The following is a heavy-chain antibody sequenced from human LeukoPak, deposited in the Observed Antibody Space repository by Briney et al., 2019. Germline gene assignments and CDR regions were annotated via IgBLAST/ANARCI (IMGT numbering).Heavy chain of an antibody. D-gene: IGHD4-11*01. CDR2: ISPGGGTT. J-gene: IGHJ4*02. CDR3: TKVRSGSSNWALRVFDY. V-gene: IGHV3-23*01. CDR1: GFTFSNEA. Sequence: GGSLRLSCAVSGFTFSNEAMGWVRQLRGGGLEWVSTISPGGGTTYYAESMKGRFTISRDNSKSTLYLEMNSLRVEDTAVYYCTKVRSGSSNWALRVFDYWGQGALVTVSS.